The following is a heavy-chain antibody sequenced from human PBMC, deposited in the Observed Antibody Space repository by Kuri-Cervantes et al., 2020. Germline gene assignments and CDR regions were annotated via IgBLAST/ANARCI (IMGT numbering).Heavy chain of an antibody. V-gene: IGHV1-46*01. CDR2: INPSGGTT. Sequence: ASVKVSCKASGYTFTSYYMHWVRQAPGQGLEWVGIINPSGGTTTYAQKFQGRVTVTTDTSTSTVYMELTSLKYEDTAVYYCARLQVPRLERRDYWGQGTQVTVSS. D-gene: IGHD1-1*01. CDR3: ARLQVPRLERRDY. J-gene: IGHJ4*02. CDR1: GYTFTSYY.